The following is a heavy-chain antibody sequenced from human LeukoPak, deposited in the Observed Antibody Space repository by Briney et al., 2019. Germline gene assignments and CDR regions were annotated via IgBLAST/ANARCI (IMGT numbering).Heavy chain of an antibody. CDR1: GFTFSSYA. J-gene: IGHJ4*02. CDR3: AKDFGAYSSSWYVFDY. V-gene: IGHV3-23*01. Sequence: SGGSLRLSCAASGFTFSSYAMSWVRQAPRKGLEWVSAISGSGGSTYYADSVKGRFTISRDNSKNTLYLQMNSLRAEDTAVYYCAKDFGAYSSSWYVFDYWGQGTLVTVSS. D-gene: IGHD6-13*01. CDR2: ISGSGGST.